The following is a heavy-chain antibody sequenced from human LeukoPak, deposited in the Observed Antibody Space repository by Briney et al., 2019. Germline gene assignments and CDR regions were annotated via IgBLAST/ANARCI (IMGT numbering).Heavy chain of an antibody. D-gene: IGHD6-13*01. CDR3: AKDMQSSSWYEGWFDP. CDR1: GFTFDDYA. Sequence: GRSLRLSCAASGFTFDDYAMHWVRQAPGKGLKWVSGISWNSDSIGYADSVKGRFTISRDNAKNSLYLQMNSLRAEDTALYYCAKDMQSSSWYEGWFDPWGQGTLVTVSS. J-gene: IGHJ5*02. CDR2: ISWNSDSI. V-gene: IGHV3-9*01.